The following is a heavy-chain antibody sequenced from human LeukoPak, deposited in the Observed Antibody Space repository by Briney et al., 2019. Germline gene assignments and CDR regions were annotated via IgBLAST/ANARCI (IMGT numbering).Heavy chain of an antibody. CDR1: GFTFSTYW. Sequence: GGSLRLSCAASGFTFSTYWINWVRQAPGKGLEWVAVINQDGSEQYYVDSVKGRFTISRDNSKNTLYLQMNSLRAEDTAVYYCAKEKWEPPRYFDYWGQGTLVTVSS. CDR2: INQDGSEQ. D-gene: IGHD1-26*01. V-gene: IGHV3-7*03. CDR3: AKEKWEPPRYFDY. J-gene: IGHJ4*02.